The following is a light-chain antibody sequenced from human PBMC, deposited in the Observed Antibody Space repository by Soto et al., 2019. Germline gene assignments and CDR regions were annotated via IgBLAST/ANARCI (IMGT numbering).Light chain of an antibody. CDR2: GTS. CDR3: PQYNSWPPEIT. J-gene: IGKJ5*01. V-gene: IGKV3-15*01. CDR1: ESVSSN. Sequence: EIVMTHSPSTLSVSPGERATRSRTASESVSSNLAWYQQKPGQAPRLLIYGTSTRATGIPARFSGSGSGTEFTLTISSLQSEHFAVYYCPQYNSWPPEITFGQGTRLEIK.